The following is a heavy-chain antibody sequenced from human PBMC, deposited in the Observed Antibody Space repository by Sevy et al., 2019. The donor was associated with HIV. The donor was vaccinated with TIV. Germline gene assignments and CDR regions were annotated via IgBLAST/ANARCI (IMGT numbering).Heavy chain of an antibody. CDR3: ATRYGDLDAFDL. V-gene: IGHV3-53*01. J-gene: IGHJ3*01. D-gene: IGHD4-17*01. CDR2: IYSGGAT. CDR1: GFTVRDNY. Sequence: GGSLRLSCAASGFTVRDNYMTWVRQAPGKGLEWVSLIYSGGATYYADSVKGRFTISRVRSKNTLHLQMNSLRAEDTAVYYCATRYGDLDAFDLWGQGTRVTVSS.